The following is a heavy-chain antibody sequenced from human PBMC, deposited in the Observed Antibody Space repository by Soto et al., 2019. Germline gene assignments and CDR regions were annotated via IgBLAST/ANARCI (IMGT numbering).Heavy chain of an antibody. CDR1: GFTFSSYS. CDR3: ASRFSGSKTVVYYFDY. V-gene: IGHV3-21*01. D-gene: IGHD2-8*02. Sequence: GGSLRLSCAASGFTFSSYSMNWVRQAPGKGLEWVSSISSSSSYIYYADSVKGRFTISRDNAKNSLYLQMNSLRAEDTAVYYCASRFSGSKTVVYYFDYWGQGTLVTVSS. CDR2: ISSSSSYI. J-gene: IGHJ4*02.